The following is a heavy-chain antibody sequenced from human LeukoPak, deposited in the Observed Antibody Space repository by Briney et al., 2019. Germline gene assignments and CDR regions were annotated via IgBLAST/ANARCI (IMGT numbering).Heavy chain of an antibody. CDR3: ARSAPPYYDILTGYSRGSFDY. Sequence: GGSLRLSCAASGFTFSSYAMHWVRQAPGKGLEWVSVIYSGGSTYYADSVKGRFTISRDNSKNTLYLQMNSLRAEDTAVYYCARSAPPYYDILTGYSRGSFDYWGQGTLVTVSS. V-gene: IGHV3-53*01. J-gene: IGHJ4*02. D-gene: IGHD3-9*01. CDR1: GFTFSSYA. CDR2: IYSGGST.